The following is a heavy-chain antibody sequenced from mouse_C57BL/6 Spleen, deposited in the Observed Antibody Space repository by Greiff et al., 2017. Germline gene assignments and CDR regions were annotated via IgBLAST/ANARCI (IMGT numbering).Heavy chain of an antibody. V-gene: IGHV5-6*02. J-gene: IGHJ4*01. D-gene: IGHD2-3*01. CDR2: ISSGGSYT. Sequence: EVKLEQPGGVLVKPGGSLKLSCAASGFTFSSYGMPWVRQTPDKRLEWVATISSGGSYTNYPESVKGRFTIARDNAKNTLYLQMSSLKSEDTAVYYCARRNDGYPYAMDYWGQGTSVTVSS. CDR3: ARRNDGYPYAMDY. CDR1: GFTFSSYG.